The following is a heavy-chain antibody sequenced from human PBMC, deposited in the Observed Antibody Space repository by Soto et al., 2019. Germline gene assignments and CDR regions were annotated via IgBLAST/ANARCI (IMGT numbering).Heavy chain of an antibody. CDR2: ISAYNGNT. CDR1: GYTFTNYG. V-gene: IGHV1-18*01. CDR3: AKNALYFYDSSGSAPFDY. Sequence: ASVKVSCKASGYTFTNYGISWVRQAPGQGLECMGWISAYNGNTNYAQKFQGRVTMTTDTSTNTAYMELRSLRSDDTAVYYCAKNALYFYDSSGSAPFDYCGQGTLVTVSS. J-gene: IGHJ4*02. D-gene: IGHD3-22*01.